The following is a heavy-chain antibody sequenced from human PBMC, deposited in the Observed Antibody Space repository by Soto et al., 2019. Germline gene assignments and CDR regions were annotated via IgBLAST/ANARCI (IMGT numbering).Heavy chain of an antibody. CDR3: ARAPTGMVYGHDDAFDI. CDR2: IYTGGST. D-gene: IGHD2-8*01. CDR1: GLTVSTNY. J-gene: IGHJ3*02. V-gene: IGHV3-53*01. Sequence: GGSLRLSCAASGLTVSTNYMSWVRQAPGKGLEWVSIIYTGGSTYYADSVKGRFTISRDNSKNTLYPQMNSLRAEDTAVYYCARAPTGMVYGHDDAFDIWGQGTLVTVSS.